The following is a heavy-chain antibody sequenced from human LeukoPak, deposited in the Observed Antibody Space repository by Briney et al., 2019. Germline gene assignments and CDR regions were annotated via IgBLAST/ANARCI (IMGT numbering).Heavy chain of an antibody. V-gene: IGHV1-2*02. J-gene: IGHJ4*02. Sequence: ASVEVSCKTSGYTSGGYYIQWVRQAPGQGLEWMGWINPKSVATKYAQNHQGGVTLTRDTSINTAYMELSSLNINDPAVYYCARLRDYSASWRGSASRYWGQGTLVTVSS. CDR1: GYTSGGYY. CDR3: ARLRDYSASWRGSASRY. CDR2: INPKSVAT. D-gene: IGHD4-11*01.